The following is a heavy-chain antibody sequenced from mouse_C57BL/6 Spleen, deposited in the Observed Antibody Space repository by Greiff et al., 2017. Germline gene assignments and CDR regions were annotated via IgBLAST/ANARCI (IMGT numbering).Heavy chain of an antibody. CDR1: GYSITSGYY. J-gene: IGHJ4*01. CDR2: ISYDGSN. CDR3: ARELGRHYYAMDY. V-gene: IGHV3-6*01. D-gene: IGHD4-1*01. Sequence: DVQLQESGPGLVKPSQSLSLTCSVTGYSITSGYYWNWIRQFPGNKLEWMGYISYDGSNNYNPSLKNRISITRDTSKNQFFLKLNSVTTEDTATYYCARELGRHYYAMDYWGQGTSVTVSS.